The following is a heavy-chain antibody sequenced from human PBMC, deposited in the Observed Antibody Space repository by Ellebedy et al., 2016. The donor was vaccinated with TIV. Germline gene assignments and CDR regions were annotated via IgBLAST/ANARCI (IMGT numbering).Heavy chain of an antibody. CDR3: TTWWGGAFDI. D-gene: IGHD2-15*01. V-gene: IGHV3-15*01. CDR1: GFTFSNAW. CDR2: IKSKTDGGTT. J-gene: IGHJ3*02. Sequence: GESLKISXAASGFTFSNAWMNWVRQAPGKGLEWLGRIKSKTDGGTTDYATPVKGRFTSSRDDSKNTVYLQMNSLKTEDTAVYYCTTWWGGAFDIWGQGTMVIVSS.